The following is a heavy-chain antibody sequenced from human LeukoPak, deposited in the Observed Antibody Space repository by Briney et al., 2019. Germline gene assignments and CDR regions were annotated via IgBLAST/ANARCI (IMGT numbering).Heavy chain of an antibody. J-gene: IGHJ5*02. Sequence: ASVKVSCKASGYTFTSYGIRWVRQAPGQGLEWMGWISAYNGNTNYAQKLQGRVIMTTDTSTSTAYMELRSLRSDDTAVYYCARDGSGDSSGWYGRSYNWFDPWGQGTPVTVSS. CDR2: ISAYNGNT. V-gene: IGHV1-18*01. CDR1: GYTFTSYG. D-gene: IGHD6-19*01. CDR3: ARDGSGDSSGWYGRSYNWFDP.